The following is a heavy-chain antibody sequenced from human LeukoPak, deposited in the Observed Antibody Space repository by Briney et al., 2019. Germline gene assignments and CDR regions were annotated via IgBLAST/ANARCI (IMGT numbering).Heavy chain of an antibody. CDR1: GFPFSDYY. J-gene: IGHJ3*02. CDR3: ARDVGYRYAQMFFDI. D-gene: IGHD5-18*01. CDR2: ISSSGTAV. Sequence: PGGSLRLSCAASGFPFSDYYMSWIRQAPGKGLEWISYISSSGTAVFYADSVKGRFTISRDNAKNSLYLQMNSLRAEDTAMYYCARDVGYRYAQMFFDIWGQGTMVTVSS. V-gene: IGHV3-11*01.